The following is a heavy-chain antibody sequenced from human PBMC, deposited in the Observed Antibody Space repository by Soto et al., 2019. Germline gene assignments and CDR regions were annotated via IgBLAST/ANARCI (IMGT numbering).Heavy chain of an antibody. D-gene: IGHD7-27*01. CDR3: ASRERLGIYGP. Sequence: SVKVTCKASGGTFSSYAISWVRQAPGQGLEWMGGIIPIFGTANYAQKFQGRVTITADESTSTAYMELSSLRSEVTAVYYCASRERLGIYGPWEYGTLVSVSS. V-gene: IGHV1-69*13. CDR2: IIPIFGTA. J-gene: IGHJ5*02. CDR1: GGTFSSYA.